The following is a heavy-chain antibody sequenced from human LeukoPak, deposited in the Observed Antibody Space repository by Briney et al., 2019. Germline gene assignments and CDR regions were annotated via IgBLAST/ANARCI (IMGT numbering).Heavy chain of an antibody. CDR3: AHGYCSGGSCFTFSY. D-gene: IGHD2-15*01. CDR1: GGSFSGYY. V-gene: IGHV4-34*01. CDR2: INHSGST. J-gene: IGHJ4*02. Sequence: PSETLSLTCAVYGGSFSGYYWSWIRQPPGKGLEWIGEINHSGSTNYNPSLKSRVTISVDTSKNQFSLKLSSVTAADTAVYYCAHGYCSGGSCFTFSYWGQGTLVTVSS.